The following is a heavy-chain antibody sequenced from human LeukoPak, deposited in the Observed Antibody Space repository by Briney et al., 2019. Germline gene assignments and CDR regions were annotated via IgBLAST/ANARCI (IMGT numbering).Heavy chain of an antibody. J-gene: IGHJ6*02. D-gene: IGHD2-21*02. Sequence: GGSLRLSCAASGFTFSSYWMHWVRQAPGKGLVWVSRINSDGSSTSYADSVKGRFTISRDNAKNTLYLQMNSLRAEDTAVYYCARVVYCGGDCYPDYYYYYGMDVWGQGTTVTVSS. CDR2: INSDGSST. CDR1: GFTFSSYW. CDR3: ARVVYCGGDCYPDYYYYYGMDV. V-gene: IGHV3-74*01.